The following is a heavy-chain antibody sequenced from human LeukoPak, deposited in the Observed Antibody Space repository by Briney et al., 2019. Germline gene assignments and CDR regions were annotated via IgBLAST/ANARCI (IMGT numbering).Heavy chain of an antibody. CDR2: INHSGST. CDR1: GGSFSGYY. CDR3: ARYHYYYYMDV. J-gene: IGHJ6*03. V-gene: IGHV4-34*01. Sequence: SETLSLTCAVYGGSFSGYYWSWIRQPPGEGLEWIGEINHSGSTNYNPSLKSRVTISVDTSKNQFSLKLSSVTAADTAVYYCARYHYYYYMDVWGKGTTVTVSS.